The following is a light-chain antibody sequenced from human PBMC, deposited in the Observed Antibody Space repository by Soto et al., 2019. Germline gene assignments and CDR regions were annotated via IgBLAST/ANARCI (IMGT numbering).Light chain of an antibody. CDR2: KAS. J-gene: IGKJ1*01. Sequence: EIQLTQSASTLSASVGDRVTITWGASQSISSWLAWYQQKPGKAPKLLIYKASSLESGVPSRFNGSLSGTEFTLTISSLQTDDFATYYCQQYNSYSSTFGQGTKVDIK. V-gene: IGKV1-5*03. CDR3: QQYNSYSST. CDR1: QSISSW.